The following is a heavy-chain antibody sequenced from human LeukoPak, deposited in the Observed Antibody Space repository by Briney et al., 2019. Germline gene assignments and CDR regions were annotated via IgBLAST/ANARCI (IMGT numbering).Heavy chain of an antibody. CDR2: FSSGGSA. V-gene: IGHV4-39*07. CDR1: GGSISSSSYY. J-gene: IGHJ4*02. CDR3: ARKQTGTMYDV. D-gene: IGHD1-7*01. Sequence: SETLSLTCIVPGGSISSSSYYWAWIRQSPGKGLEWIGTFSSGGSAYYNPSLTSRVSISKDTSDNQFSLRMYSVTAADTAVYYCARKQTGTMYDVWGQGTQVTVSS.